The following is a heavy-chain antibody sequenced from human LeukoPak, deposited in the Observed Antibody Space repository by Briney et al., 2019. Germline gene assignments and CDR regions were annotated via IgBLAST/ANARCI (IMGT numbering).Heavy chain of an antibody. CDR1: GFTFSSYA. CDR2: ISYDGSNK. Sequence: PGGSLRLSCAASGFTFSSYAVHWVRQAPGEGLEWVAVISYDGSNKYYADSVKGRFTISRDNSKNTLYLQMNSLRAEDTAVYYCARDEALSYWGQGTLVTVSS. V-gene: IGHV3-30*04. CDR3: ARDEALSY. J-gene: IGHJ4*02.